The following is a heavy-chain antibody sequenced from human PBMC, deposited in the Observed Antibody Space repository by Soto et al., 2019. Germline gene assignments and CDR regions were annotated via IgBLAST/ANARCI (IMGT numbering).Heavy chain of an antibody. CDR3: ARETSRHPYYYDSSGYLS. V-gene: IGHV4-59*01. CDR2: IYYSGST. Sequence: KPSETLSLTCTVSGGSISSYYRSWIRQPPGKGLEWIGYIYYSGSTNYNPSLKSRVTISVDTSKNQFSLKLSSVTAADTAVYYCARETSRHPYYYDSSGYLSWGQGTLVTVS. D-gene: IGHD3-22*01. CDR1: GGSISSYY. J-gene: IGHJ5*02.